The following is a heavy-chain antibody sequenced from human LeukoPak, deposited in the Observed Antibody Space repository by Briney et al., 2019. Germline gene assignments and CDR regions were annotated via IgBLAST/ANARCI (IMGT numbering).Heavy chain of an antibody. CDR1: GYSISSGYY. J-gene: IGHJ4*02. V-gene: IGHV4-38-2*01. Sequence: PSETLSLTCAVSGYSISSGYYWGWIRQPPGKGLEWIGSIYHSGSTYYNPSLKGRVTISVDTSKNQFSLKLSSVTAADTAVYYCARSPERWLQLLIDYWGQGTLVTVSS. CDR3: ARSPERWLQLLIDY. CDR2: IYHSGST. D-gene: IGHD5-24*01.